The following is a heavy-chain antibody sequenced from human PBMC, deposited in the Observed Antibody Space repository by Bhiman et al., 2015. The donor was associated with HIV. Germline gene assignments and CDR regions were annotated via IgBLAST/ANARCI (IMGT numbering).Heavy chain of an antibody. CDR2: ISSSSSYI. V-gene: IGHV3-21*03. Sequence: EVQLEESGGGLVKPGGSLRLSCAASGFTFSSYIMNWVRQAPGKGLEWVSSISSSSSYIYYADSVKGRFTISRDNAKNSLYLQMNSLRAEDTAVFYCARDRPYNWNWGNHYYGMDVWGQGTTVTVSS. J-gene: IGHJ6*02. CDR1: GFTFSSYI. D-gene: IGHD1-7*01. CDR3: ARDRPYNWNWGNHYYGMDV.